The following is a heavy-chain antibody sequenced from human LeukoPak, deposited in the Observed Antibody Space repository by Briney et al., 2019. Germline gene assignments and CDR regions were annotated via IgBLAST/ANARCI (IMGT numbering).Heavy chain of an antibody. V-gene: IGHV4-59*01. CDR3: ARAPSVRGVDY. J-gene: IGHJ4*02. CDR1: GGSISSYY. CDR2: IYYSGST. Sequence: SETLSLTCTVSGGSISSYYWSWIRQPPGKGLEWIGYIYYSGSTNYNPSLKSRVTISVDTSKNQFSLKLSSVTAADTAVYYCARAPSVRGVDYWGQGTLVTVSS. D-gene: IGHD5/OR15-5a*01.